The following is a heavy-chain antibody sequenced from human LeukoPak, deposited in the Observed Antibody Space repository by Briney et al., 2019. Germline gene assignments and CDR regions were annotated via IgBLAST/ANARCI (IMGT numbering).Heavy chain of an antibody. D-gene: IGHD3-16*02. V-gene: IGHV4-59*08. CDR1: GGSISSYY. Sequence: SETLSLTCTVSGGSISSYYWSWIRQPPGKGLEWIGYIYYSGSTNYNPSLKSRVTISVDTSKNQFSLKLSSVTAADTAVYYCARHLISSYGMDVWGQGTTVTVS. J-gene: IGHJ6*02. CDR3: ARHLISSYGMDV. CDR2: IYYSGST.